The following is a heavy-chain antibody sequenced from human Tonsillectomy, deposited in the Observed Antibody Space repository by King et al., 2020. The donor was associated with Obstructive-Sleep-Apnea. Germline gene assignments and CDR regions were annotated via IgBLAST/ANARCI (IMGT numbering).Heavy chain of an antibody. CDR3: ARVPKGELVHNWFDS. CDR1: GFTFSRYW. V-gene: IGHV3-74*01. CDR2: INSDGSSR. Sequence: VQLVESGGGLVQPGGSLRLSCAASGFTFSRYWMHWVRQVPGKGLVWVSRINSDGSSRSYADSVKGRFTVSRDNAKNTLYLQMNSRGAEDAAVYYCARVPKGELVHNWFDSWGQGTLVTVSS. D-gene: IGHD1-7*01. J-gene: IGHJ5*01.